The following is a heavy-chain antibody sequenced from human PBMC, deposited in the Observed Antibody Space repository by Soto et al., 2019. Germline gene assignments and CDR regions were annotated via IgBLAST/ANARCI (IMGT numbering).Heavy chain of an antibody. V-gene: IGHV1-18*01. CDR3: ARDYYDSSGYGRPSDYYYYGMDV. D-gene: IGHD3-22*01. J-gene: IGHJ6*02. Sequence: GASVKVSCKASGYTFTSYGISWVRQAPGQGLEWMGWISAYNGNTNYAQKLQGRVTMTTDTSTSTAYMELRSLRSDDTAVYYCARDYYDSSGYGRPSDYYYYGMDVWGQGTTVTVSS. CDR2: ISAYNGNT. CDR1: GYTFTSYG.